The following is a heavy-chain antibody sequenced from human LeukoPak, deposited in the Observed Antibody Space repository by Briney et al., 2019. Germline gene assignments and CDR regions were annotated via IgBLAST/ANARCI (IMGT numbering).Heavy chain of an antibody. Sequence: PGGSLRLSCAASGFTFSSYSMNWVRQAPGKGLEWVSYISSSSSTIYYADSVKGRFTISRDNAKNSLYLQMNSLRAEDTAVYYCAKSTSPLYYYYGMDVWGQGTTVTVSS. CDR1: GFTFSSYS. J-gene: IGHJ6*02. CDR3: AKSTSPLYYYYGMDV. D-gene: IGHD2-2*01. CDR2: ISSSSSTI. V-gene: IGHV3-48*01.